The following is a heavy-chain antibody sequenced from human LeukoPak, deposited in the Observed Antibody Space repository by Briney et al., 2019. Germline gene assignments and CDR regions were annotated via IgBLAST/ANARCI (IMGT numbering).Heavy chain of an antibody. CDR2: ISSSSYI. D-gene: IGHD6-19*01. Sequence: GGSLRLSCAASGFTFSSYSMNWVRQAPGKGLEWVSSISSSSYIYYADSVKGRFTISRDNAKNSLYLQMNSLRAEDTAVYYCARAPIAVAGNSDYWGQGTLVTVSS. V-gene: IGHV3-21*01. J-gene: IGHJ4*02. CDR3: ARAPIAVAGNSDY. CDR1: GFTFSSYS.